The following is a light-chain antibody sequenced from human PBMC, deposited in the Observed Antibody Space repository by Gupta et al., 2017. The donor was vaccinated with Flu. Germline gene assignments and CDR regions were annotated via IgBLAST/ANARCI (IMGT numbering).Light chain of an antibody. Sequence: SVTTSCTGTGSDVGGYNYVSCYQQHPGKAPKLMIYDVSRRPSGVPDRFAGSKSRTTASLTSAGLQAEEDADYYCAAYAGSSLEVFGTGTKVTVL. CDR3: AAYAGSSLEV. CDR1: GSDVGGYNY. J-gene: IGLJ1*01. V-gene: IGLV2-11*01. CDR2: DVS.